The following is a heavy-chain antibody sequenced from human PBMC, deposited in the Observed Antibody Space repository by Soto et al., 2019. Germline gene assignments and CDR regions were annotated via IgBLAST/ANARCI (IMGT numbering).Heavy chain of an antibody. CDR2: IDPSDSYT. J-gene: IGHJ6*02. Sequence: GESLKISCKGSGYSFTRYWISWVRQMHGKGLEWMGRIDPSDSYTNYSPSFQGHVTISADKSISTAYLQWSSLKASDTAMYYCARPAATDYYYDMDVWGQGSTVTVTS. CDR1: GYSFTRYW. CDR3: ARPAATDYYYDMDV. D-gene: IGHD2-2*01. V-gene: IGHV5-10-1*01.